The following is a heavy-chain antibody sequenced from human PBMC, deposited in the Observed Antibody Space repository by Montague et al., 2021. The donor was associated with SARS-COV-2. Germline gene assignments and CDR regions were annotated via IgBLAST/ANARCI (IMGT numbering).Heavy chain of an antibody. V-gene: IGHV4-61*02. Sequence: TLSLTCTVSGGSISSGSYYWGWIRQPPGKGLEWIGRIYSSGSTNYNPSLKSRVTMSVDTSKNQFSLKLSSVTAADTAVYYCARDYGDYSYYYGLDVWGQGTTVTVSS. CDR3: ARDYGDYSYYYGLDV. CDR1: GGSISSGSYY. J-gene: IGHJ6*02. CDR2: IYSSGST. D-gene: IGHD4-17*01.